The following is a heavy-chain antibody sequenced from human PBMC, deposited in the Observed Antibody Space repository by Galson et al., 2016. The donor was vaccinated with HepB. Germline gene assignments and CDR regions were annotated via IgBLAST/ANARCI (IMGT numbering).Heavy chain of an antibody. CDR1: GFTFSSYN. CDR2: ISSSSYI. V-gene: IGHV3-21*01. J-gene: IGHJ4*02. D-gene: IGHD3-9*01. Sequence: SLRLSCATSGFTFSSYNMNWVRQVPGKGLEWVSSISSSSYIYYADSVKGRFTISRDNAKNSLYLQMNSLRAEDTAVYYCASYPGYFPGNWGQGTLVTVSS. CDR3: ASYPGYFPGN.